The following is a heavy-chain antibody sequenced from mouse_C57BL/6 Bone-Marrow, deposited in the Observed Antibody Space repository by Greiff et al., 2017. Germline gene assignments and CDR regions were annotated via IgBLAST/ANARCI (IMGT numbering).Heavy chain of an antibody. D-gene: IGHD4-1*01. V-gene: IGHV1-50*01. CDR1: GYTFTSYW. CDR2: IDPSDSYT. Sequence: QVQLQQPGAELVKPGASVKLSCKASGYTFTSYWMQWVKQRPGQGLEWIGEIDPSDSYTNYNQKFKGKATLTVDPSSSTAYMQLSSLTSEDSAVYYCASELTGTWRYFDVWGTGTTVTVSS. J-gene: IGHJ1*03. CDR3: ASELTGTWRYFDV.